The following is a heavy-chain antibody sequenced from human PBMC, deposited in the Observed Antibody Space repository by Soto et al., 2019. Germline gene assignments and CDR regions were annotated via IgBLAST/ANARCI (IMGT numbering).Heavy chain of an antibody. V-gene: IGHV3-11*05. J-gene: IGHJ5*02. D-gene: IGHD3-10*01. CDR1: GFTFSDYY. Sequence: QVQLVESGGGLVKPGGSLRLSCAASGFTFSDYYMSWIRQAPGKGLEWVSYISSSSSYTNYADSVKGRFTISRDNAKNSLDRQMNSLRAEDTAVYYCARDPYGPGWFDPWGQGTLVTVPS. CDR2: ISSSSSYT. CDR3: ARDPYGPGWFDP.